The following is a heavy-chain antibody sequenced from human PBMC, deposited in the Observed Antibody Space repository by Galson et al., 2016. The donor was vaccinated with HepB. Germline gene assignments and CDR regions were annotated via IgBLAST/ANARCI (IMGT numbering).Heavy chain of an antibody. D-gene: IGHD3-10*01. Sequence: SLRLSCAASGFTFSRSWMTWVRQAPGKGLEWLSVIYAGGTPYYSDSARGGFIISRDSSPNTLHLHMKNLRVEDTAIYYCSTAVASGYFGAGALLGFDSWGQGTLVIVSS. J-gene: IGHJ4*02. CDR3: STAVASGYFGAGALLGFDS. V-gene: IGHV3-53*01. CDR2: IYAGGTP. CDR1: GFTFSRSW.